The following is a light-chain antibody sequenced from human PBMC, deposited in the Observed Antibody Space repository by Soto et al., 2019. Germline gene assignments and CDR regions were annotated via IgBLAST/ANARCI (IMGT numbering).Light chain of an antibody. CDR1: SSNIGAGYD. J-gene: IGLJ1*01. CDR2: GNS. Sequence: QSVLTQPPSVSGAPGQRVTISCTGSSSNIGAGYDVHWYQQLPGTAPKLLIYGNSNRPSGVPDRFSGSKSGTSASLAITGLQAEDEAVYYCQSYDSSLSGYVFGTATKVTVL. CDR3: QSYDSSLSGYV. V-gene: IGLV1-40*01.